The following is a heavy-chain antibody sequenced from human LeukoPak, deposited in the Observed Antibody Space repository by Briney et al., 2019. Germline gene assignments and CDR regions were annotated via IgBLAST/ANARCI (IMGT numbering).Heavy chain of an antibody. Sequence: ASVKVSCKASGYTFTSYGISWVRQAPGQGPEWMGWISAYNGNTNYAQKLQGRVTMTTDTSTSTAYMELRSLRSDDTAVYYCAISSGYYQSFDYWGQGTLVTVSS. V-gene: IGHV1-18*01. CDR2: ISAYNGNT. J-gene: IGHJ4*02. D-gene: IGHD3-22*01. CDR1: GYTFTSYG. CDR3: AISSGYYQSFDY.